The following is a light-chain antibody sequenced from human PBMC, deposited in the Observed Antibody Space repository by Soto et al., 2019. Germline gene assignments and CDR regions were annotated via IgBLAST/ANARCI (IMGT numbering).Light chain of an antibody. J-gene: IGKJ1*01. CDR2: GAS. Sequence: EIVLTQSPGTLSLSPGERATLSCRASQSVSSSYLAWYQQKPGQAPRLLISGASSRATGIPDRFSGSGSGTDFTLTISRLEPEDIAVYYCQQYSSSTRTFGQGTKVEVK. CDR1: QSVSSSY. CDR3: QQYSSSTRT. V-gene: IGKV3-20*01.